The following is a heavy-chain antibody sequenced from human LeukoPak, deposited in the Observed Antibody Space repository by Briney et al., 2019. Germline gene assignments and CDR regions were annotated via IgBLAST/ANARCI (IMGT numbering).Heavy chain of an antibody. D-gene: IGHD1-7*01. CDR1: GFTFSNYW. Sequence: GGSRSLSCAASGFTFSNYWVHWVRQAPGKGLVWVSRINPDGSTINYADSVKGRFTISRDNAKNTLYLQMNSLRAEDTAVYYCATAGNYRFDYWGQGTLVTVSS. V-gene: IGHV3-74*01. CDR3: ATAGNYRFDY. CDR2: INPDGSTI. J-gene: IGHJ4*02.